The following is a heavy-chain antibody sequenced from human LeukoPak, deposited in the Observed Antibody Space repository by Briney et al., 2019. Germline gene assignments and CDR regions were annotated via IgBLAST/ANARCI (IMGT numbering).Heavy chain of an antibody. Sequence: PSETLSLTCAVYGGSFSGYYWSWIRQPPGKGLEWIGYIYYSESTNYNPSLKSRVTISVDTSKNQFSLKLSSVTAADTAVYYCARGEYEDIVVVPAAPFDYWGQGTLVTVSS. D-gene: IGHD2-2*01. CDR1: GGSFSGYY. CDR2: IYYSEST. V-gene: IGHV4-34*01. J-gene: IGHJ4*02. CDR3: ARGEYEDIVVVPAAPFDY.